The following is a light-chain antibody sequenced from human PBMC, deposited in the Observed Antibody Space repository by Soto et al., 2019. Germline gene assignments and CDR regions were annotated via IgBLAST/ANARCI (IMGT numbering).Light chain of an antibody. CDR1: QSVSSN. CDR2: GAS. Sequence: EIVMTQSPATLSVSPGERATLSCRASQSVSSNLAWYQQKPGQAPRLLIYGASTRATGIPAGFSGSGSGTEFTLTISSLQSEDFAVYYCQQYNNWQRTFGQGTKVDIK. CDR3: QQYNNWQRT. J-gene: IGKJ1*01. V-gene: IGKV3-15*01.